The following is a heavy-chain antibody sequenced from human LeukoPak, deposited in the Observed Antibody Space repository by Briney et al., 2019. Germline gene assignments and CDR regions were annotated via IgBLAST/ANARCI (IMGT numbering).Heavy chain of an antibody. V-gene: IGHV3-48*01. CDR2: ISFSSRTI. CDR3: ARASTTVVTLDTFAI. CDR1: GFTVSTNY. J-gene: IGHJ3*02. Sequence: PGGSLRLSCAASGFTVSTNYMTWIRQAPGEGLEWISYISFSSRTIYYTDSLKGRFTISRDNAENSLYLQMSSLRAEDTALYYCARASTTVVTLDTFAIWGQGTMVTVSS. D-gene: IGHD4-23*01.